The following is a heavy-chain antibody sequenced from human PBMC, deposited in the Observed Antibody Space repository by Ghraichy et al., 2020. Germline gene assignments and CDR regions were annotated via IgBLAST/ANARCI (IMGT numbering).Heavy chain of an antibody. Sequence: SQTLSLRGEMSGDSGGRNSAAGNWIRQSPSRGLEWLGRTYYRSKWYNDYAVSVKSRITINPDTSKNQVSLQLNSVTPEDTAVYYCASNYGGNSIAFDIWGQGTMVTVSS. CDR2: TYYRSKWYN. D-gene: IGHD4-23*01. J-gene: IGHJ3*02. CDR3: ASNYGGNSIAFDI. CDR1: GDSGGRNSAA. V-gene: IGHV6-1*01.